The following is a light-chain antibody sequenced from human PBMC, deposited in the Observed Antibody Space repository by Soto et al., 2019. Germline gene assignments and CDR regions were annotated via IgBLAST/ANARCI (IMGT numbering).Light chain of an antibody. J-gene: IGKJ4*01. Sequence: DIRMTQSPSSLSASVGDRVTITCRASQSISSYLNWYQQKPGKAPKLLISVASRLQSGVPSRFSGSGSGTHFTLTVSGLQPDDFATYYCQQSYTTPPTFGGGTKVETK. CDR3: QQSYTTPPT. CDR2: VAS. V-gene: IGKV1-39*01. CDR1: QSISSY.